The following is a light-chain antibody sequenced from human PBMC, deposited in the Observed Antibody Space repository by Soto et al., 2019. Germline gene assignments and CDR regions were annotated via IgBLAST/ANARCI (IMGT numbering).Light chain of an antibody. Sequence: QSVLTRTASVSGSPGQSTTISCTGTSSDVGAYTHISWYQQHPGKAPKLMIYDVSNRPSGVSNRFSGSKSGNTASLTISGLQPEDEAEYYCSSHAPLSTLIFGGGTKLTVL. V-gene: IGLV2-14*03. CDR1: SSDVGAYTH. J-gene: IGLJ2*01. CDR3: SSHAPLSTLI. CDR2: DVS.